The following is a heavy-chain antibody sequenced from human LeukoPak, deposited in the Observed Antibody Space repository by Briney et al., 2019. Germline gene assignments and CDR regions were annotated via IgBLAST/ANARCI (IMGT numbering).Heavy chain of an antibody. CDR2: FNANSGVT. J-gene: IGHJ4*02. Sequence: ASVKVSCKASGYTFTSYYMHWVRQAPGQGLEWMGWFNANSGVTKYAQKFQGRVTLTRDTSVGTDYMELTSLISDDTAVYYCARDPYDGNYFLDYWGQGTLVTVAS. CDR1: GYTFTSYY. D-gene: IGHD2/OR15-2a*01. CDR3: ARDPYDGNYFLDY. V-gene: IGHV1-2*02.